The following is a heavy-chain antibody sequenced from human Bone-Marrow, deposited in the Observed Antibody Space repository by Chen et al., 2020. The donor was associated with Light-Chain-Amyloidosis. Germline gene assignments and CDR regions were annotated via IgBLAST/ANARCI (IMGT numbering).Heavy chain of an antibody. V-gene: IGHV4-30-4*01. Sequence: QVKLQESGQGLVKPSQTLSLTCTVSGGSISSTDHYWSWIRQPPGKGLEFIGYIYYSGSAYYSPSLESRVSISIDVSENQFSLKMSSVTVSDTAVYYCARLDYDVLTGYFDYWGQGILVTVSS. CDR3: ARLDYDVLTGYFDY. D-gene: IGHD3-9*01. CDR2: IYYSGSA. J-gene: IGHJ4*02. CDR1: GGSISSTDHY.